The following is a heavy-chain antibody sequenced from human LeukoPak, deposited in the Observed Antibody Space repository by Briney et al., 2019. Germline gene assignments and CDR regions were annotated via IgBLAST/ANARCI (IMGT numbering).Heavy chain of an antibody. CDR3: ARDTRGRWYFDY. CDR1: GGSISSGSYY. J-gene: IGHJ4*02. CDR2: IYTSGST. Sequence: SQTLSLTCTVSGGSISSGSYYWSWIRQPAGKGLEWIGRIYTSGSTNYNPSLKSRVTISVDTSKNQFSLKLSSVTAADTAVYYCARDTRGRWYFDYWGRGTLVTVSS. D-gene: IGHD5-12*01. V-gene: IGHV4-61*02.